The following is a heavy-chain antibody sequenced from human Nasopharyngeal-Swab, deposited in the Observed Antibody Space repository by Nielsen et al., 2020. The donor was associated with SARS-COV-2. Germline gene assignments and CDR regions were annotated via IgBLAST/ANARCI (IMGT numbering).Heavy chain of an antibody. J-gene: IGHJ6*02. V-gene: IGHV2-70*01. CDR3: ARMPVQLERPGDYYYYGMDV. CDR1: GFSLSTSGMC. Sequence: SGPTLVQPTQTLTLTCTFSGFSLSTSGMCVSWTRQPPGKALEWLALIDWDDDKYYSTSLKTRLTISKDTSKNQVVLTMTNMDPVDTATYYCARMPVQLERPGDYYYYGMDVWGQGTTVTVSS. CDR2: IDWDDDK. D-gene: IGHD1-1*01.